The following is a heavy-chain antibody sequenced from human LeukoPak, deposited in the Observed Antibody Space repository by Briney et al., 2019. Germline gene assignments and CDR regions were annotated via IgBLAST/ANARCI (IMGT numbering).Heavy chain of an antibody. CDR3: ARRTANYGGYDY. CDR1: GFTFSNYW. J-gene: IGHJ4*02. D-gene: IGHD2-21*01. V-gene: IGHV3-74*01. Sequence: GGSLRLSCAASGFTFSNYWMHWVRQALGKGLVWVSRINSDGSSTTYADSVKGRFTISRDNAKNTLYLQMSSLRAEDTAVYYCARRTANYGGYDYWGQGTLVTVSS. CDR2: INSDGSST.